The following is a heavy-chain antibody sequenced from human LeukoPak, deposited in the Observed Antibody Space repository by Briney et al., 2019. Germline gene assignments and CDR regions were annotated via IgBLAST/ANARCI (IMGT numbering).Heavy chain of an antibody. CDR2: IDTDGSDR. Sequence: PGGSLRLSCVASGFTFDRHWMHWVRQAPGKGLVWVSRIDTDGSDRGYAESVKGRFTISRDNTKNTLYLQMDSLRVEDTAVYYCARGGFIVGANQYFQRWGQGTRVIVSS. V-gene: IGHV3-74*01. D-gene: IGHD3-16*02. CDR3: ARGGFIVGANQYFQR. J-gene: IGHJ1*01. CDR1: GFTFDRHW.